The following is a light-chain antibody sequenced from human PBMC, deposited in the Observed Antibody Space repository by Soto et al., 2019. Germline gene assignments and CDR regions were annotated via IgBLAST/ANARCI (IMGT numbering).Light chain of an antibody. Sequence: QSALTQPASVSGSPGQSITITCTGTSSDIGVYNYVSWYQQHPGKVPKLIIYEVNNRPSGVSYRFSGSKSGNTASLTISGLQAEDEADYYCSSYTGISTQVFGGGTKLTVL. CDR3: SSYTGISTQV. V-gene: IGLV2-14*01. J-gene: IGLJ3*02. CDR2: EVN. CDR1: SSDIGVYNY.